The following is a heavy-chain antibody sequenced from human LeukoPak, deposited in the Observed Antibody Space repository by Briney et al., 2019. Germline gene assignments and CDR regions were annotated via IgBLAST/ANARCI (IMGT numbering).Heavy chain of an antibody. Sequence: GGSLRLSCAASGFTFDDYAMHWVRQAPGKGLEWVSGISWNSGSIGYADSVKGRFTISRDNAKNSLYLQMNSLRAEDTALYYCARVPPYSSGWYIDYWGQGTLVTVSS. J-gene: IGHJ4*02. CDR2: ISWNSGSI. D-gene: IGHD6-19*01. V-gene: IGHV3-9*01. CDR3: ARVPPYSSGWYIDY. CDR1: GFTFDDYA.